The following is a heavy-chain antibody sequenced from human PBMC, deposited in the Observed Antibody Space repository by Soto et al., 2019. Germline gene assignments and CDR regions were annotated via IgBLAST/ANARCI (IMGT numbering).Heavy chain of an antibody. CDR3: ARHGATDDYDYIWGSYRYGRVDY. CDR1: GYSFTSYW. V-gene: IGHV5-51*01. J-gene: IGHJ4*02. D-gene: IGHD3-16*02. CDR2: IYPGDSDT. Sequence: GESLKISCKGSGYSFTSYWIGWVRQMPGKGLEWMGIIYPGDSDTRYSPSFQGQVTISADKSISTAYLQWSSLKASDTAMYYCARHGATDDYDYIWGSYRYGRVDYWGQGTLVTVSS.